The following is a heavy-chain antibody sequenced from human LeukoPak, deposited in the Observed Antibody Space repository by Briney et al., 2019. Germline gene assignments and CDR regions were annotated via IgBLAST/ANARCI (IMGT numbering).Heavy chain of an antibody. Sequence: PGRSLRLSCAASGFTFSSYGMHWVRQAPGKGLEWVAVISYDGSNKYYADSVKGRFTISRDNSKNTLYLQMNSLRAEDTAVYYCAKDVYYDILTGSPDDAFDIWGQGTMVTVSS. D-gene: IGHD3-9*01. J-gene: IGHJ3*02. CDR1: GFTFSSYG. CDR2: ISYDGSNK. V-gene: IGHV3-30*18. CDR3: AKDVYYDILTGSPDDAFDI.